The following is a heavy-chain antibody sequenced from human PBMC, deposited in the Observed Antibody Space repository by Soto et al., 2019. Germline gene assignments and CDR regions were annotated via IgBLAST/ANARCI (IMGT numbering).Heavy chain of an antibody. CDR3: ARRQISPPARGPASARGAMDA. D-gene: IGHD6-13*01. CDR1: GFTFNNYG. Sequence: QVQLVESGGGVVQPGRSLRLSCAASGFTFNNYGMHWVRQAPGKGLEWVAVIWNDGNGYYYANSVKGRFTISRDNSKNKWCLKMSSLSAEDTAVYYCARRQISPPARGPASARGAMDAWGHGTTVTVSS. V-gene: IGHV3-33*01. CDR2: IWNDGNGY. J-gene: IGHJ6*02.